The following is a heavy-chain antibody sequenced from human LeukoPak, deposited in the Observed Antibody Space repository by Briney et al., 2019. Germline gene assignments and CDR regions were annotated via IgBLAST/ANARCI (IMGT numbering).Heavy chain of an antibody. CDR3: ARSGTEWFDP. D-gene: IGHD1-7*01. CDR1: GDSISTYY. CDR2: VYYSGGT. V-gene: IGHV4-59*01. J-gene: IGHJ5*02. Sequence: SETLSLTCTVSGDSISTYYRSWIRQLPGKGLEWIGYVYYSGGTNYNPSLKSRVTISVDTSKNQFSLKLSSVTAADTAVYYCARSGTEWFDPWGQGTLVSVSS.